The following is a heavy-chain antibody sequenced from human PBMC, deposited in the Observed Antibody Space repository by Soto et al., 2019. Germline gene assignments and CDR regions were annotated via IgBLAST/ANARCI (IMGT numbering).Heavy chain of an antibody. V-gene: IGHV4-34*01. CDR3: ARDLAVAWGDAFDI. CDR1: GGSFSGYY. J-gene: IGHJ3*02. D-gene: IGHD6-19*01. Sequence: SETLSLTCAVYGGSFSGYYWNWISQPPGKGLEWIGEINHSGSTNYNPSLKSRVTISVDTSKNQFSLKLSSVTAADTAVYYCARDLAVAWGDAFDIWGQGTMVS. CDR2: INHSGST.